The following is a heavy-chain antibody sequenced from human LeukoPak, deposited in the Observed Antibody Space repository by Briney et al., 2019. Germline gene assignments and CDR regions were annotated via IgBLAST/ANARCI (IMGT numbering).Heavy chain of an antibody. CDR3: ARRRRELLTPRYYYYMDV. D-gene: IGHD3-10*01. CDR1: GGSISSGGYS. Sequence: SETLSLTCAVSGGSISSGGYSWSWIRQPPGKGLEWIGYIYHSGSTYYNPSLKSRVTISVDMSKNQFSLKLSSVTAADTAVYYCARRRRELLTPRYYYYMDVWGKGTTVTVSS. J-gene: IGHJ6*03. CDR2: IYHSGST. V-gene: IGHV4-30-2*01.